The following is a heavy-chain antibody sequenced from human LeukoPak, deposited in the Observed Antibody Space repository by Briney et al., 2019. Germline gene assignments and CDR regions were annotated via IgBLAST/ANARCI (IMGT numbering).Heavy chain of an antibody. J-gene: IGHJ6*02. CDR3: ARGWLALYYYYYGMDV. D-gene: IGHD3-9*01. V-gene: IGHV3-7*01. CDR2: IKQDGSEK. CDR1: GFTFSSYW. Sequence: GALRLSCAASGFTFSSYWMSWVRQAPGKGLEWVANIKQDGSEKYYVDSVKGRFTISIDNAKNSLYLQMNSLRAEDTAVYYCARGWLALYYYYYGMDVWGQGTTVTVSS.